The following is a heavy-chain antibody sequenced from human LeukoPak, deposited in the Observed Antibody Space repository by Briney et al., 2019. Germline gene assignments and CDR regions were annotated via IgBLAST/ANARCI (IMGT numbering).Heavy chain of an antibody. CDR2: IRYDGSDK. CDR1: GFTFSNYG. Sequence: GGSLRLSCAASGFTFSNYGMHWVRQAPGKGLEWVAFIRYDGSDKYYADSVKGRLTISRDNSKKTLYLQMNSLRAEDTAVYYCAKEYAGSHYYYYYMDVWGKGTTVTVSS. J-gene: IGHJ6*03. V-gene: IGHV3-30*02. CDR3: AKEYAGSHYYYYYMDV.